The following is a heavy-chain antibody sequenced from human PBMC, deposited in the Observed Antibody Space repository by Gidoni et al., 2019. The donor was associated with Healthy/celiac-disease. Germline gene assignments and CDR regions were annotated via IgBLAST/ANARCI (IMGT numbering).Heavy chain of an antibody. V-gene: IGHV4-39*01. CDR3: ARLGIAAAGTR. CDR2: IYYSGST. D-gene: IGHD6-13*01. CDR1: GGSISSSSYY. J-gene: IGHJ4*02. Sequence: QLQLQESRPGLVKPSETLSLTCTVSGGSISSSSYYWGWIRQPPGKGLEWIGSIYYSGSTYYNPSLKSRVTISVDTSKNQFSLKLSSVTAADTAVYYCARLGIAAAGTRWGQGTLVTVSS.